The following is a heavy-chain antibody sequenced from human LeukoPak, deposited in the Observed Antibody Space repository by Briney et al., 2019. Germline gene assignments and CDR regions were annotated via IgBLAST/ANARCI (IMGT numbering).Heavy chain of an antibody. CDR3: ARGFYYYDSGGYHYYFDY. J-gene: IGHJ4*02. Sequence: PSETLSLTCTVSGGSISSYYWSWIRQPPGKGLEWIGYIYYSGTTNYNPSLKSRVTISVDTSKHQFSLKLSSVTAADTAVYYCARGFYYYDSGGYHYYFDYWGQGTLVTVSS. V-gene: IGHV4-59*12. D-gene: IGHD3-22*01. CDR2: IYYSGTT. CDR1: GGSISSYY.